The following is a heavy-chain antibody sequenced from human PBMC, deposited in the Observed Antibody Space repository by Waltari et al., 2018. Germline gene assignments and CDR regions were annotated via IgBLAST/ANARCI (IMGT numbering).Heavy chain of an antibody. CDR3: AKDEVMVVAAIPGGGFDY. J-gene: IGHJ4*02. CDR2: ISYDGSNK. CDR1: GFTFSSYG. Sequence: QVQLVESGGGVVQPGRSLRLSCAASGFTFSSYGMHWVRRAPGKGLEWVAVISYDGSNKYYADSVKGRFTISRDNSKNTLYLQMNSLRAEDTAVYYCAKDEVMVVAAIPGGGFDYWGQGTLVTVSS. D-gene: IGHD2-15*01. V-gene: IGHV3-30*18.